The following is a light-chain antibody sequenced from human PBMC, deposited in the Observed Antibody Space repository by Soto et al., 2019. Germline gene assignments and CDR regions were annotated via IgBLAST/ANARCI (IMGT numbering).Light chain of an antibody. CDR1: SSDVGGYNY. CDR2: DVS. V-gene: IGLV2-14*03. J-gene: IGLJ2*01. Sequence: QSALTQRASVSGSPGQSITISCTGTSSDVGGYNYVSWYQQHPGKAPKVMIYDVSKRPSGVSNRFSGSKSGNTASLTISGLQVEDEADYYCSSYTSSSTRVVFGVGTKVTVL. CDR3: SSYTSSSTRVV.